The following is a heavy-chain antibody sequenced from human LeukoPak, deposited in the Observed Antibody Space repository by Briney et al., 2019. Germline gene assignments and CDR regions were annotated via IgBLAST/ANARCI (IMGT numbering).Heavy chain of an antibody. J-gene: IGHJ4*02. D-gene: IGHD2-2*01. Sequence: ASMKVSCKSSGYTFTGYHMHWVRQAPGQGLEWMGWINPNSGATKYAQRFQGRVSMTRDTSINTAYMDLTNLRSDDTAIFYCARVKKLMPEFEFWGQGTLVTVSS. CDR1: GYTFTGYH. CDR3: ARVKKLMPEFEF. CDR2: INPNSGAT. V-gene: IGHV1-2*02.